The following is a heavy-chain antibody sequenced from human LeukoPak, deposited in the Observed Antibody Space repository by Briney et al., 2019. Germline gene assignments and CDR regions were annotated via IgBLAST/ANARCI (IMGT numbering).Heavy chain of an antibody. Sequence: PGASVKVSCKASGYTFTSYGINWVRQATGQGLEWMGWMNPNGGNTGYAQKFQGRVTMTRNTSISTAYMELSSLRSEDTAVYYCARAGYCSGGSCYRVYYFDYWGQGTLVTVSS. V-gene: IGHV1-8*01. D-gene: IGHD2-15*01. CDR3: ARAGYCSGGSCYRVYYFDY. CDR1: GYTFTSYG. CDR2: MNPNGGNT. J-gene: IGHJ4*02.